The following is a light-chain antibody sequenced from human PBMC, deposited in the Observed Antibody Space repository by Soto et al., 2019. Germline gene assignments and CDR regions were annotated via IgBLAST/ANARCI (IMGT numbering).Light chain of an antibody. Sequence: EIVLTQSPGTLSLSPGDRATLFCRASQSVSSSSLGWYQQKPGQAPRLLIYGASSRATDIPDRFSGSGSGTDFTLTISRLEPEDFVVYYCHHFGSSPPIIFGGGTKVEIK. V-gene: IGKV3-20*01. CDR1: QSVSSSS. CDR2: GAS. CDR3: HHFGSSPPII. J-gene: IGKJ4*01.